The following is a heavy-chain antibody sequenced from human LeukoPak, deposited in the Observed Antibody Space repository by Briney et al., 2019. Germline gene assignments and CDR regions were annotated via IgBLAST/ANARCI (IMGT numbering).Heavy chain of an antibody. Sequence: PGGSLRLSCAASGLIFSNYGMSWVRQAPGKGLEWVSGISGNGDNTYYADSVKGRSTISRDNSKNTLYLQMDSLRAEDTAVYHCAKTNGYYDYWGRGTLVTVSS. J-gene: IGHJ4*02. CDR1: GLIFSNYG. V-gene: IGHV3-23*01. CDR2: ISGNGDNT. D-gene: IGHD3-22*01. CDR3: AKTNGYYDY.